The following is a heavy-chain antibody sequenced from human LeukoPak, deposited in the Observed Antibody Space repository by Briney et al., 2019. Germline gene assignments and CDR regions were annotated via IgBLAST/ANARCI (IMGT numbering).Heavy chain of an antibody. V-gene: IGHV4-34*01. J-gene: IGHJ3*02. CDR2: INHSGST. CDR3: ARFYDSSGYPGDAFDI. Sequence: SETLSLTCAVYGGSFSGYYWSWIRQPPGKGLEWIGEINHSGSTYYNPSLKSRVTISVDTSKNQFSLKLSSVTAADTAVYYCARFYDSSGYPGDAFDIWGQGTMVTVSS. CDR1: GGSFSGYY. D-gene: IGHD3-22*01.